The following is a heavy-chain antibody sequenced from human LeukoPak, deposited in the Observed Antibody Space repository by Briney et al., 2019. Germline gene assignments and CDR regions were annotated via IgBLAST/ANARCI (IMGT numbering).Heavy chain of an antibody. CDR3: VKRAYCGGDCYPDY. CDR1: GFTFTTFA. CDR2: INHNGAST. Sequence: TGGSLRLSCAASGFTFTTFAMSRVRHTPGKGLQWVSAINHNGASTYYADSVRGRFTISRDNSRNTLYLQLNSLRVEDTAVYYCVKRAYCGGDCYPDYWGQGTLVTVSS. D-gene: IGHD2-21*02. J-gene: IGHJ4*02. V-gene: IGHV3-23*01.